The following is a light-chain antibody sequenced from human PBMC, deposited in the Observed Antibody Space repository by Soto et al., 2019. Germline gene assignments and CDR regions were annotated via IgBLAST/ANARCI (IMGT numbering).Light chain of an antibody. Sequence: QSALTQPASVSGSPGQSITISCTGTSSDVGGYNHVSWYQIHPGKAPKLIIYEVTSRPSGVSYRFSGSKPGNSASLTISGLQAEDEADYYCSSYASSSSYVFGGGTKV. CDR2: EVT. CDR1: SSDVGGYNH. J-gene: IGLJ1*01. V-gene: IGLV2-14*01. CDR3: SSYASSSSYV.